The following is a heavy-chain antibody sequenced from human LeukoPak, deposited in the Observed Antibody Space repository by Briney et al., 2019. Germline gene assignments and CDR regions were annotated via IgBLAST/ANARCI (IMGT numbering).Heavy chain of an antibody. CDR3: ASAYCGGDCYHSLLTD. J-gene: IGHJ1*01. D-gene: IGHD2-21*02. V-gene: IGHV4-39*07. CDR1: GGSISNTDYY. CDR2: IYYRGST. Sequence: SETLSLTCTVSGGSISNTDYYWGWIRQSPGKGLEWIGNIYYRGSTYYNPSLKSRVTIPMDRSKNQISLRLTSVTAADTAVYYCASAYCGGDCYHSLLTDWGQGARVIVSS.